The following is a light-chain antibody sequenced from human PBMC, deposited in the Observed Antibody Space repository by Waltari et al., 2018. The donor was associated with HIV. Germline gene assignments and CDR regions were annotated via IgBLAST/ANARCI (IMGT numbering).Light chain of an antibody. V-gene: IGLV2-23*01. Sequence: QSALTQPASVSGSPGQSITLSCTGTSSDVGSYSFVSWYQLHPGKAPKLIIYEDNKRPSGVSDRSSGSKSGYTASLTISGLQAEDEADYCCWSYAGSSTIIFGGGTKLTVL. CDR1: SSDVGSYSF. CDR3: WSYAGSSTII. J-gene: IGLJ2*01. CDR2: EDN.